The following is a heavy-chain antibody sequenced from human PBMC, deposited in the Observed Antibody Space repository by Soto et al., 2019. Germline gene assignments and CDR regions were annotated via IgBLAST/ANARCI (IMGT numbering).Heavy chain of an antibody. CDR1: GFTFSSYA. CDR2: ISYDGSNK. Sequence: GGSLRLSCAASGFTFSSYAMHWVRQAPGKGLEWVAVISYDGSNKYYADSVKGRFTISRDNSKNTLYLQMNSLRAEDTAVYYCARDLVRGPPNYYFDYWGQGTLVTVSS. J-gene: IGHJ4*02. V-gene: IGHV3-30-3*01. D-gene: IGHD3-10*01. CDR3: ARDLVRGPPNYYFDY.